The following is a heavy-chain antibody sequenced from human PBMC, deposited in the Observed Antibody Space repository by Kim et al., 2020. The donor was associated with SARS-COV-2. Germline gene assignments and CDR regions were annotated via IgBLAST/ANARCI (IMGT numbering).Heavy chain of an antibody. CDR3: AKDFYKWSGYFADC. J-gene: IGHJ4*02. Sequence: AASVKGRFTISRYNTKNALYLKMNTLRAEDTAVYYCAKDFYKWSGYFADCWGQGTLVTVSS. V-gene: IGHV3-23*01. D-gene: IGHD3-3*01.